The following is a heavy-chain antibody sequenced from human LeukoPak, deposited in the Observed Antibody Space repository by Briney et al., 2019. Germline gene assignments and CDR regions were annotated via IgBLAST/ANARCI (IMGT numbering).Heavy chain of an antibody. V-gene: IGHV4-59*01. D-gene: IGHD5-18*01. Sequence: SETLSLTCTVSGGSISSYYWSWVRQPPGKGLEWIGYIYYSGSTNYNPSLKSRVTISVDTSKNQLSLKLSSVTAADTAVYYCATSPIQLWLPFDYWGQGTLVTVSS. CDR1: GGSISSYY. J-gene: IGHJ4*02. CDR2: IYYSGST. CDR3: ATSPIQLWLPFDY.